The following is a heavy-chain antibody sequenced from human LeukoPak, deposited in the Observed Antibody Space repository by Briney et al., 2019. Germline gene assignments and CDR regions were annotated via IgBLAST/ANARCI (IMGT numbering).Heavy chain of an antibody. V-gene: IGHV1-8*01. Sequence: ASVNVSCKASGYTFADSVINWVRQATGQGLEWMGWMNPNSGNTGYVQKFQGRVTMTRNTSISTAYMELSSLRSDDTAVYYCARAKDVDTAMGGGWGQGTLVTVSS. CDR2: MNPNSGNT. CDR1: GYTFADSV. CDR3: ARAKDVDTAMGGG. D-gene: IGHD5-18*01. J-gene: IGHJ4*02.